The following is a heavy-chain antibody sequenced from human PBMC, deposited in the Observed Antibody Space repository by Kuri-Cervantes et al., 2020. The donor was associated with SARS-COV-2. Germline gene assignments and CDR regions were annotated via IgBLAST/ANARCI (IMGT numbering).Heavy chain of an antibody. J-gene: IGHJ4*02. V-gene: IGHV3-30*19. Sequence: GGSLRLSCAASGFSFSSYGAHWVRQAPGTGLEWVAVVSYNGTNKYYADSVKGRFTISRDNSRNIVYLQMNSLRPEDTALYYCTREAYDYNMGFDSWGQGTLVTVSS. CDR2: VSYNGTNK. CDR3: TREAYDYNMGFDS. D-gene: IGHD4-11*01. CDR1: GFSFSSYG.